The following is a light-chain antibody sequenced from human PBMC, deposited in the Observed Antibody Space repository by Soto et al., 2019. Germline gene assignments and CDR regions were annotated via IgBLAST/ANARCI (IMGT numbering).Light chain of an antibody. CDR3: QQVNAYPLT. V-gene: IGKV1-9*01. CDR1: QGISDY. J-gene: IGKJ4*01. Sequence: DIQLTQSPSFLSASVGDRVTISCRASQGISDYLAWYQQKQGKAPKLLIYGASTLQSGVPSRFSGSASGTVFTLTISSQQPEDFATYCCQQVNAYPLTFGGGTRLEIK. CDR2: GAS.